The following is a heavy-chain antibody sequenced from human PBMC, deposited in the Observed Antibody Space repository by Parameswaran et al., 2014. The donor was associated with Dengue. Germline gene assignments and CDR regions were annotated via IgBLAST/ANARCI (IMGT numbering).Heavy chain of an antibody. J-gene: IGHJ4*02. CDR3: ARVYHRDIEVVPADYAFDH. V-gene: IGHV4-34*01. D-gene: IGHD2-2*01. Sequence: PGKGLEWIGEVNYSGSTNYNPSLKSRVTISTDTSQNQFSLRLTSVTAADTAVYYCARVYHRDIEVVPADYAFDHWGQGTLVTVSS. CDR2: VNYSGST.